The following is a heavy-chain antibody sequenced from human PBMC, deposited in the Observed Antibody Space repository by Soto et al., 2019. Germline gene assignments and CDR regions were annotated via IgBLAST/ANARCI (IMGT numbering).Heavy chain of an antibody. J-gene: IGHJ4*02. CDR3: AKQGYCTNGVCLYYFDY. D-gene: IGHD2-8*01. V-gene: IGHV3-30*18. CDR2: ISYDGSNK. CDR1: GFTFSSYG. Sequence: QVQLVESGGGVVQPGRSLRLSCAASGFTFSSYGMHWVRQAPGKGLEWVAVISYDGSNKYYADSVKGRFTISRDNSKHTLYLQMNSLRAEDTAVYYCAKQGYCTNGVCLYYFDYWGQGTLVTVSS.